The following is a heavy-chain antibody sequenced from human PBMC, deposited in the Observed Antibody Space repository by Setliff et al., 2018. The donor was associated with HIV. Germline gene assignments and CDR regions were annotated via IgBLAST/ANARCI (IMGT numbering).Heavy chain of an antibody. D-gene: IGHD2-15*01. CDR3: ARGGYCSGGSCLWGFYYYGMDV. CDR2: IYTSGSA. J-gene: IGHJ6*02. CDR1: GGSFSGYY. V-gene: IGHV4-59*10. Sequence: PSETLSLTCAVYGGSFSGYYWSWIRQPAGKGLEWIGRIYTSGSANYNPSLKSRVTISLDTSKNQFSLKLSSVTAADTAVYYCARGGYCSGGSCLWGFYYYGMDVWGQGTTVTVSS.